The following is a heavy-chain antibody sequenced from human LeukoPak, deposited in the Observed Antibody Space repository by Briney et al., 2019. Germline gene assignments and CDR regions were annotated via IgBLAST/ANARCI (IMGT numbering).Heavy chain of an antibody. D-gene: IGHD6-13*01. Sequence: GASVKVSCKASGGTFSSYAISWVRQAPGQGLEWMGRIIPILGIANYAQKFQGRVTITADKSTSTACMELSSLRSEDTAVYYCARAPQYSSSWSYGMDVWGQGTTVTVSS. CDR2: IIPILGIA. CDR1: GGTFSSYA. V-gene: IGHV1-69*04. CDR3: ARAPQYSSSWSYGMDV. J-gene: IGHJ6*02.